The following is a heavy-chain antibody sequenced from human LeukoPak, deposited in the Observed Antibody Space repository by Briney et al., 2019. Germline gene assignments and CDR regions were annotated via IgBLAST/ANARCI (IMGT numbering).Heavy chain of an antibody. V-gene: IGHV3-7*01. CDR1: GFTFSRFW. Sequence: GGSLRLSCAASGFTFSRFWMSWVRQAPGKGLEWVASIKQDGSEKYSVDSVKGRFTISRDNAKNSLYLQMNSLRAEDTAVYYCASFLADYGDYSDAFDIWGQGTRVSVPS. J-gene: IGHJ3*02. CDR3: ASFLADYGDYSDAFDI. D-gene: IGHD4-17*01. CDR2: IKQDGSEK.